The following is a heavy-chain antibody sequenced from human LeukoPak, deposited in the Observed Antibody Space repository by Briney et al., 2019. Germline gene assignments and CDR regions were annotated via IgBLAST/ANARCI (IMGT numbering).Heavy chain of an antibody. CDR3: ARDQWLGRLEGYGMDV. J-gene: IGHJ6*02. CDR2: INHSGST. D-gene: IGHD6-19*01. V-gene: IGHV4-34*01. CDR1: GGSFSGYY. Sequence: PSETLSLTCAVYGGSFSGYYWSWIRQPPGKGLEWIGEINHSGSTKYNPSLKSRVTISVDTSKNQFSLELSSVTAADTAVYYCARDQWLGRLEGYGMDVWGQGTTVTVSS.